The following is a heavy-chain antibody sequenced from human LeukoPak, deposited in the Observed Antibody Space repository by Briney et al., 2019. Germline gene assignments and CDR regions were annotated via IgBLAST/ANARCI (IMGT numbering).Heavy chain of an antibody. D-gene: IGHD3-10*01. J-gene: IGHJ4*02. CDR1: GYTFTGYY. V-gene: IGHV1-2*06. Sequence: ASVKVFCKASGYTFTGYYMHWVRQAPGQGLEWMGRINPNSGGTNYAQKFQGRVTMTRDTSISTAYMELSRLRSDDTAVYYCAREERFGGAYYFDYWGQGTLVTVSS. CDR3: AREERFGGAYYFDY. CDR2: INPNSGGT.